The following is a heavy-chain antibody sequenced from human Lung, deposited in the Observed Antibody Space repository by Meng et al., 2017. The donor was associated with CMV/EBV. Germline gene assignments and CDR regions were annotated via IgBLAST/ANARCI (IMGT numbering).Heavy chain of an antibody. V-gene: IGHV1-18*01. CDR2: ISPYDGNT. D-gene: IGHD2-2*01. CDR1: GYTFTSYG. Sequence: ASVXVSXKASGYTFTSYGIIWVRQAPGQGLEWMGWISPYDGNTNYAQTLQDRVTMTTDKPTSTAYMELRSLRSDDTAVYFCARERGYCGTTSCSYYFDYWGQGTLVTVPS. CDR3: ARERGYCGTTSCSYYFDY. J-gene: IGHJ4*02.